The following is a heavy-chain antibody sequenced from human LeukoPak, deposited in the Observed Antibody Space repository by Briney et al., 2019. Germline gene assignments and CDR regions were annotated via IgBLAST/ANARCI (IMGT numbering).Heavy chain of an antibody. J-gene: IGHJ3*02. CDR3: AKHLSGSRAFDI. V-gene: IGHV3-23*01. CDR1: GFTFSSYA. CDR2: LSDSSGST. D-gene: IGHD1-26*01. Sequence: GGSLRLSCAASGFTFSSYAMTRVRQAPGKGLEWVSALSDSSGSTYYADAVRGRFTSSRDNSKNTLDLQMNSLRAEDTAVYYCAKHLSGSRAFDIWGQGTMVTVSS.